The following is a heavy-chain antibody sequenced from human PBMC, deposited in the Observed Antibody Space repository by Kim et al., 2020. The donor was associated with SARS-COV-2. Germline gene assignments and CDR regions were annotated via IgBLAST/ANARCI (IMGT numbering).Heavy chain of an antibody. V-gene: IGHV3-30*18. CDR1: GFTFSSYG. CDR2: ILYDGSKK. CDR3: AKEEEGFSYYDSSGFDD. Sequence: GGSLRLSCAASGFTFSSYGMHWVRQAPGKGLEWVAVILYDGSKKYYAESVKGRFTISRDNSKNTLYLQMNSLRAEDTAVYYCAKEEEGFSYYDSSGFDDWGQGTLVTVSS. J-gene: IGHJ4*02. D-gene: IGHD3-22*01.